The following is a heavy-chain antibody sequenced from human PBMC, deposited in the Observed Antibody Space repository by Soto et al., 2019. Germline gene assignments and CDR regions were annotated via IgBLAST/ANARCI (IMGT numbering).Heavy chain of an antibody. CDR1: RCAFISDT. J-gene: IGHJ1*01. CDR3: VKRRGGNNLDSFD. CDR2: ITGNVDPP. V-gene: IGHV3-64D*06. D-gene: IGHD5-12*01. Sequence: GWALRLSGSAARCAFISDTMHWGRQAAGKGLEYFAVITGNVDPPFYADSVKGSVIVSRDNPKNTLVLQTSSLSADATAVYSCVKRRGGNNLDSFDWGKGAMVNV.